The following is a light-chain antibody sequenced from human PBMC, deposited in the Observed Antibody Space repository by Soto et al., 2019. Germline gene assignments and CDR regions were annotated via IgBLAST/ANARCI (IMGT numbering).Light chain of an antibody. Sequence: EIVLTQSPATLSLSPGDRATLSCRASQSVSSSLVWYQQKPGQAPRLLIYDASTRATGIPARFSGSGSGTDFTLTISSPEPEDFAVYYCQHRIDWPLTFGGGTKVEIK. J-gene: IGKJ4*01. CDR2: DAS. CDR1: QSVSSS. V-gene: IGKV3-11*01. CDR3: QHRIDWPLT.